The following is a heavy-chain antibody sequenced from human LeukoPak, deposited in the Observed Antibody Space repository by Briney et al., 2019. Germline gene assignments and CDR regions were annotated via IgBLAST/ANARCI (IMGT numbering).Heavy chain of an antibody. CDR3: AKGTSSWHEFDY. V-gene: IGHV3-20*04. CDR2: INWNGGST. D-gene: IGHD6-13*01. CDR1: GFTFDDYG. J-gene: IGHJ4*02. Sequence: GGSLRLSCAASGFTFDDYGMSWVRQAPGKGLEWVSGINWNGGSTGYADSVKGRFTISRDNSKNSLYLQMNSLRAEDTALYYCAKGTSSWHEFDYWGQGILVTVSS.